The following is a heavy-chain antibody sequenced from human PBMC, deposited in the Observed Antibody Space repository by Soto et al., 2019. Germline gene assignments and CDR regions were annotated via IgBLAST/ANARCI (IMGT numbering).Heavy chain of an antibody. Sequence: QVQLVQSGVDVKKPGASVKVSCKASGYTFTNYGITWVRQAPGQGLEWMGWISAYNGNTIYAQKLQGRLTMTTDTSTSTAYMELRSLRSDDTAVYYCSRDYYDFWSGYHVPPPIDYWGQGTLVTVSS. V-gene: IGHV1-18*01. CDR3: SRDYYDFWSGYHVPPPIDY. D-gene: IGHD3-3*01. J-gene: IGHJ4*02. CDR1: GYTFTNYG. CDR2: ISAYNGNT.